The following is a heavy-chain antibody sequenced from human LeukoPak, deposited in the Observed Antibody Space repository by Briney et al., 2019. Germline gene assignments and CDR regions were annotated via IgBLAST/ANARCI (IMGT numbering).Heavy chain of an antibody. J-gene: IGHJ4*02. CDR1: GFTFTTYG. CDR3: AAGYYHGSGSFLD. D-gene: IGHD3-10*01. Sequence: GGSLRLSCAASGFTFTTYGMHWVRQTPGMGLEWVALISYDGSDKYYADSVKGRFTISRDNSKNTLYLQMDSLRAEDTAVYYCAAGYYHGSGSFLDWGQGTLVTVSS. CDR2: ISYDGSDK. V-gene: IGHV3-30*03.